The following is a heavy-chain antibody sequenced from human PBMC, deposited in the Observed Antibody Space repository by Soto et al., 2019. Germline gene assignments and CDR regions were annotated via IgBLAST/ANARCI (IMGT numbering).Heavy chain of an antibody. D-gene: IGHD4-4*01. J-gene: IGHJ6*02. V-gene: IGHV1-46*01. CDR1: GYTFTSYY. Sequence: ASVKVSCKASGYTFTSYYMHWVRQAPGQGLEWMGIINPSGGSTSYAQKFQGRVTMTRDTSTSTVYMELSSLRSEDAAVYYCARPVSTVTYYYYYGMDVWGQRTTVTVSS. CDR3: ARPVSTVTYYYYYGMDV. CDR2: INPSGGST.